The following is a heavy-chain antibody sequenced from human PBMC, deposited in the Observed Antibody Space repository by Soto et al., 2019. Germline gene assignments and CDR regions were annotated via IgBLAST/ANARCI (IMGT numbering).Heavy chain of an antibody. V-gene: IGHV3-49*03. CDR2: IRSKAYGWTT. Sequence: PGGSLRLSCTASGFTFGEYAMSWFRQAPVKGLEFVGFIRSKAYGWTTEYSASVKGIFTISIDYSKIIAYLRINSLKTEATAVYYCSRATTAAYWGQGALVPVSX. CDR3: SRATTAAY. J-gene: IGHJ4*02. CDR1: GFTFGEYA. D-gene: IGHD5-12*01.